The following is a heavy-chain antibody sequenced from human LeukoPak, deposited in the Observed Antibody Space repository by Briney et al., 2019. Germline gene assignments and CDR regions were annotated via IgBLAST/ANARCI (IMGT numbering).Heavy chain of an antibody. CDR1: GGSFRGYY. J-gene: IGHJ4*02. D-gene: IGHD3-22*01. Sequence: SETLFLPCDVFGGSFRGYYWRWIRQPPGTGLEGIGEVNHSGTTNYNPSLKSRVTISVATSKNQLSLKLSSVTAADTAVYYCARGRSKRDDGALRGLSSEFDYWGQGTLVTVSS. CDR3: ARGRSKRDDGALRGLSSEFDY. CDR2: VNHSGTT. V-gene: IGHV4-34*01.